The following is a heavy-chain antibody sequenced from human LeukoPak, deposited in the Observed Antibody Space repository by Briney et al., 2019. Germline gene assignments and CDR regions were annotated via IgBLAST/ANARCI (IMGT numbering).Heavy chain of an antibody. Sequence: SQTLSLTCTVSGGSISSGSYYWSWIRQPAGKGLEWIGRIYTSGSTNYNPSLKSRVTISVGTSKNQFSLRLSSVTAADTAVYYCASSNALVWGYFDYWGQGTLVTVSS. CDR2: IYTSGST. CDR1: GGSISSGSYY. J-gene: IGHJ4*02. V-gene: IGHV4-61*02. CDR3: ASSNALVWGYFDY. D-gene: IGHD7-27*01.